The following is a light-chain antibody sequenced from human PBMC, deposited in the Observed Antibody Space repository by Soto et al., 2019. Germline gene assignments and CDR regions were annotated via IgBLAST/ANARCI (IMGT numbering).Light chain of an antibody. V-gene: IGKV3-11*01. J-gene: IGKJ4*01. CDR1: QSVNSH. CDR2: DTS. Sequence: EIVLTQSPATLSLSPGERATLSCRASQSVNSHLAWYQQKPAQAPRLLIFDTSNRATGIPVRFSGGGSGTDFTLTISSLESEDSAVYYCQDRGNWPIFTFGGGTKVDIK. CDR3: QDRGNWPIFT.